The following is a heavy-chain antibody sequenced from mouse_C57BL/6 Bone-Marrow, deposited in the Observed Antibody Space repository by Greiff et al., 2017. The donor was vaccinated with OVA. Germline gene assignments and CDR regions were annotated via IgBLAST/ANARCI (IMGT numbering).Heavy chain of an antibody. CDR2: IYPRSGNT. CDR3: ARSGGNYAMDY. J-gene: IGHJ4*01. CDR1: GYTFTSYG. Sequence: QFQLQQSGAELARPGASVKLSCKASGYTFTSYGISWVKQRTGQGLEWIGEIYPRSGNTYYNEKFKGKATLTADKSSSTAYMELRSLTSEDSAVYFCARSGGNYAMDYWGQGTSVTVAS. V-gene: IGHV1-81*01.